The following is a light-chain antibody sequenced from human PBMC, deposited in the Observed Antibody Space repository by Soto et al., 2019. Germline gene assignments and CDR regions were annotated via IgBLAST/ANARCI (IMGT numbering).Light chain of an antibody. J-gene: IGKJ2*01. CDR2: GTS. V-gene: IGKV3-20*01. Sequence: EIVLTQSPGTLSLSPGERATLSCRASQSIDSSYLAWYQQKPGQAPRLLIYGTSNRATGIPERFSGSGSGTDFTITISRLEPEDFAVFYCQQYGSSPYTFGQGTKLEIK. CDR1: QSIDSSY. CDR3: QQYGSSPYT.